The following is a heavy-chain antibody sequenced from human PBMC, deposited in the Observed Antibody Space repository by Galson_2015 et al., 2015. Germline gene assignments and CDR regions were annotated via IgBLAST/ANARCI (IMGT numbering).Heavy chain of an antibody. CDR2: IYYSGST. J-gene: IGHJ4*02. CDR3: ARDARSPDTAMVTDEGNFDY. Sequence: ETLSLTCTVSGGSISSSSYYWGWIRQPPGKGLEWIGSIYYSGSTYYNPSLKSRVTISVDTSKNQFSLKLSSVTAADTAVYYCARDARSPDTAMVTDEGNFDYWGQGTLVTVSS. CDR1: GGSISSSSYY. V-gene: IGHV4-39*07. D-gene: IGHD5-18*01.